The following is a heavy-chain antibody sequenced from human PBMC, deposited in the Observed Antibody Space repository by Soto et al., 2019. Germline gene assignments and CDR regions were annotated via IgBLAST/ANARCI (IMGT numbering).Heavy chain of an antibody. D-gene: IGHD2-15*01. J-gene: IGHJ6*02. CDR2: ISGSGGST. CDR1: GFTFSSYA. V-gene: IGHV3-23*01. CDR3: ASESYCSGGSCYHKTPYYYGMDV. Sequence: PGGSLRLSCAASGFTFSSYAMSWVRQAPGKXLEWVSAISGSGGSTYYADSVKGRFTISRDNSKNTLYLQMNSLRAEDTAVYYCASESYCSGGSCYHKTPYYYGMDVWGQGTTVTVSS.